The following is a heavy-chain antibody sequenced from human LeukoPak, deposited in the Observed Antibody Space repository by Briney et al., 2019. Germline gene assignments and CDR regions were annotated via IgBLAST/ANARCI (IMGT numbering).Heavy chain of an antibody. CDR1: GFTFSTYW. D-gene: IGHD5-18*01. J-gene: IGHJ4*02. V-gene: IGHV3-7*01. CDR3: ARVDTAMVPVIDY. Sequence: GGSLRLSCAASGFTFSTYWMSWVRQAPGKGLEWVANIKQDGSEKYYVDSVKGRFTISRDNAKNSLYLQMNSLRAEDTAVCYCARVDTAMVPVIDYWGQGTLVTVSS. CDR2: IKQDGSEK.